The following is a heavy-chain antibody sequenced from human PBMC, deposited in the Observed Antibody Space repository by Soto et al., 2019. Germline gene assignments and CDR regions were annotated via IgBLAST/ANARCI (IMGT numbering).Heavy chain of an antibody. CDR2: IYYSGST. CDR3: ARGGGIVVVTAPYDH. Sequence: SETLSLTCTVSGGSISSGGYYWSWIRQHPGKGLEWIGYIYYSGSTYYNPSLKSRVTISVDTPKNQFSLKLSSVTAADTAVYYCARGGGIVVVTAPYDHWGQGTLVTVSS. J-gene: IGHJ4*02. V-gene: IGHV4-31*03. CDR1: GGSISSGGYY. D-gene: IGHD2-21*02.